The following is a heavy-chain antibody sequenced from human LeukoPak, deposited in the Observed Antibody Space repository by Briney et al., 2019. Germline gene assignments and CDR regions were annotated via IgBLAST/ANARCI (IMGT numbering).Heavy chain of an antibody. V-gene: IGHV1-69*05. CDR2: IIPIFGTA. CDR3: ARDLYCSGGSCYSD. J-gene: IGHJ4*02. D-gene: IGHD2-15*01. Sequence: SVKVSCKASGGSFSSYAISWVRQAPGQGLEWMGRIIPIFGTANYAQKFQGRVTITTDESTSTAYMELSSLRSEDTAVYYCARDLYCSGGSCYSDWGQGTLVTVSS. CDR1: GGSFSSYA.